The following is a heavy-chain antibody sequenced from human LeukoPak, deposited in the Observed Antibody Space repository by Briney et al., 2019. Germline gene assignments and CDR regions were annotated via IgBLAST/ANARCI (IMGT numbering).Heavy chain of an antibody. J-gene: IGHJ4*02. CDR2: INHSGST. CDR1: GGSFSGYY. CDR3: ARRVVVPAVVDY. V-gene: IGHV4-34*01. D-gene: IGHD2-2*01. Sequence: PSETLSLTCAVYGGSFSGYYWSWIRQPPGKGLEWIGEINHSGSTNYNPSPKSRVTISVDTSKNQFSLKLSSVTAADTAVYYCARRVVVPAVVDYWGQGTLVTVSS.